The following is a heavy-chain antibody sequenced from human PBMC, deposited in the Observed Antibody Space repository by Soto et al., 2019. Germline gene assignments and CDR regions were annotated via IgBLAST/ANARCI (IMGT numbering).Heavy chain of an antibody. CDR2: ISGSGGST. Sequence: EVQLLESGGGLVQPGGSLRLSCAASGFTFSSYAMSWVRQAPGKGLEWVSAISGSGGSTYYADSVKGRFTISRDNSKNTLYLQMNSLRAEDTAVYYCAKDRWLTMVPPIRPYWYFDLWGRGTLVTVSS. V-gene: IGHV3-23*01. CDR1: GFTFSSYA. D-gene: IGHD3-10*01. CDR3: AKDRWLTMVPPIRPYWYFDL. J-gene: IGHJ2*01.